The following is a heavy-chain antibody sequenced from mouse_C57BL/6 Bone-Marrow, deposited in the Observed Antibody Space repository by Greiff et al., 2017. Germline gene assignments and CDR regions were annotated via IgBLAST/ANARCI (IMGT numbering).Heavy chain of an antibody. CDR2: IYPRSGNT. Sequence: QVQLQQSGAELARPGASVKLSCKASGYTFTSYGISWVKQSTGQGLEWIGEIYPRSGNTYYNEKFKGKATLTADKSSSTAYMQLRSLTSEDSAVYCCARRVYYGDHGGVFAYWGTGTTLTGSS. V-gene: IGHV1-81*01. CDR1: GYTFTSYG. J-gene: IGHJ2*01. D-gene: IGHD2-13*01. CDR3: ARRVYYGDHGGVFAY.